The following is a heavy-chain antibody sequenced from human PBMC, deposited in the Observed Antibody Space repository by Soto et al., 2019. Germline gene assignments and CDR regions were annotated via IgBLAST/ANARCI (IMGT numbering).Heavy chain of an antibody. CDR2: INPNSGGT. CDR1: VYTFTGYY. CDR3: ARGYSSGWYEDYYYGMDV. D-gene: IGHD6-19*01. Sequence: GXSVKVSWKASVYTFTGYYMHWVRQAPGQGLEWMGWINPNSGGTNYAQKFQGRVTMTRDTSISTAYMELSRLRSDDTAVYYCARGYSSGWYEDYYYGMDVWGQGSTVTVSS. J-gene: IGHJ6*02. V-gene: IGHV1-2*02.